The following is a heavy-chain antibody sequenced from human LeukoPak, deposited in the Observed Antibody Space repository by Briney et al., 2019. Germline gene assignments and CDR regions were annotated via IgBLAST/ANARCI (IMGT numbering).Heavy chain of an antibody. J-gene: IGHJ4*02. CDR1: GYNFIAYY. D-gene: IGHD4-17*01. CDR2: INPNSGGT. V-gene: IGHV1-2*06. Sequence: VASVKVSCKASGYNFIAYYIHWVRQAPGQGLEWMGRINPNSGGTNYAQKFQGRVIMTRDTSISTAYMELLILTSDDAAMYYCAREVPGDLAYWGQGTLVTVSS. CDR3: AREVPGDLAY.